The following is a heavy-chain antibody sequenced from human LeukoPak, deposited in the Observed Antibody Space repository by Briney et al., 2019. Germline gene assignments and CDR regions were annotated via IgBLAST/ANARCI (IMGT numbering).Heavy chain of an antibody. J-gene: IGHJ4*01. V-gene: IGHV3-7*01. Sequence: GGSLRLSCAVSGFTFTDYWMNWVRQAPGKGLEWVASIRQDGGEKSYVDSVKGRFTISRDNTKNSLYLQMSSLWAEDTAVYYCARDGTAPGLYFDLWGRGTLVTVSS. CDR1: GFTFTDYW. D-gene: IGHD6-13*01. CDR3: ARDGTAPGLYFDL. CDR2: IRQDGGEK.